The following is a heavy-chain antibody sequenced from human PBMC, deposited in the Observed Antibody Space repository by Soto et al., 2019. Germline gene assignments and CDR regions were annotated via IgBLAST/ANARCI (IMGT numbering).Heavy chain of an antibody. CDR1: GFTFSSYG. Sequence: GGSLRLSCAASGFTFSSYGMHWVRQAPGKGLEWVAVISYDGSNKYYADSVKGRFTISRDNSKNTLYLQMNSLRAEDTAVYYCAKDRVSSSWYSGFDPWGQGTLDTVSS. J-gene: IGHJ5*02. D-gene: IGHD6-13*01. V-gene: IGHV3-30*18. CDR2: ISYDGSNK. CDR3: AKDRVSSSWYSGFDP.